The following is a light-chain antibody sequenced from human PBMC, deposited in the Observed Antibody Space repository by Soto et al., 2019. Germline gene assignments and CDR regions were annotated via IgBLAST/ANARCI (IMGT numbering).Light chain of an antibody. CDR2: YDS. CDR1: NIGGKS. J-gene: IGLJ2*01. V-gene: IGLV3-21*04. Sequence: SYELTQPPSMSVAPGQTARITCGGNNIGGKSVHWYQQKPGQAPVLVIYYDSDRPSGIPERFSGSNSGNTATLTISRVEAGDEADYYCQVWDTRDHLVFGGGTQLTVL. CDR3: QVWDTRDHLV.